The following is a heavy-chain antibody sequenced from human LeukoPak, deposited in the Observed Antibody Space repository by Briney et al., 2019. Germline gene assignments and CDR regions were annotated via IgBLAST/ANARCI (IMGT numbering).Heavy chain of an antibody. V-gene: IGHV3-72*01. D-gene: IGHD1-26*01. CDR1: GFTFSDHY. CDR2: SRNRANSYTT. Sequence: GGSLRLSCAASGFTFSDHYMDWVRQTPGKGLEWVGRSRNRANSYTTEYTASVKGRFIISRDDSKNSLFLQMNSLKTDDTAVYHCTRASLSGSYFFYWGQGALVTVSS. J-gene: IGHJ4*02. CDR3: TRASLSGSYFFY.